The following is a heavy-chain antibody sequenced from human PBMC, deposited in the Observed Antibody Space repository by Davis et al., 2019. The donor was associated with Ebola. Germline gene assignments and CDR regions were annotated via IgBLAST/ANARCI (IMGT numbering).Heavy chain of an antibody. CDR3: SVSNSVDY. Sequence: GESLKISCAASGFTFSSYSMNWVRQAPGKGLEWVSSISSSSSYIYYADSVKGRFTISRDNAKNSLYLQMNSLKTEDTAVYYCSVSNSVDYWGQGTLVTVSS. J-gene: IGHJ4*02. CDR2: ISSSSSYI. V-gene: IGHV3-21*04. CDR1: GFTFSSYS. D-gene: IGHD4-23*01.